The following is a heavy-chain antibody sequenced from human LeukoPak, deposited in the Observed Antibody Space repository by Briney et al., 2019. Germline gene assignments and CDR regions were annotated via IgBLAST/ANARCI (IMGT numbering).Heavy chain of an antibody. J-gene: IGHJ5*02. CDR3: AKVGGSSPGDWFDP. Sequence: SETLSLTCTVSGGSISSSSYSWGWIRQPPGKGLEWIGTIYYTGSTYYNPSLRSRLTISVDTSKNQFSVNLSPVTAADTAVYYCAKVGGSSPGDWFDPWGQGTLVTVSS. V-gene: IGHV4-39*07. D-gene: IGHD5-12*01. CDR2: IYYTGST. CDR1: GGSISSSSYS.